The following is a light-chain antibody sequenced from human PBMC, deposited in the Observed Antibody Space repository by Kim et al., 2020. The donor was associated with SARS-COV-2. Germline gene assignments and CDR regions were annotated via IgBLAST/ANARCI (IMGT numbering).Light chain of an antibody. J-gene: IGKJ4*01. CDR1: QGIRSD. Sequence: GDTVTIPCRASQGIRSDLAWYQQKPGHAPTILIYDASTLENGVPSRFSGSGSGTEFSLTISSLQSEDFATYYCQQSNDYRPLTFGGGTKVDIK. CDR2: DAS. V-gene: IGKV1D-13*01. CDR3: QQSNDYRPLT.